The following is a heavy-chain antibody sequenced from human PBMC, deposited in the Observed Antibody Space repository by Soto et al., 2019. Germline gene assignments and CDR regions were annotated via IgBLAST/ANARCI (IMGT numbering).Heavy chain of an antibody. CDR3: ARSEIAVAGSYNY. Sequence: GASVKVSCKASGYTFTGYYMHWVRQAPGQGLEWMGWINPNSGGTNYAQKFQGWVTMTRDTSISTAYMELSRLRSDDTAVYYCARSEIAVAGSYNYWGQGTLVTVSS. D-gene: IGHD6-19*01. J-gene: IGHJ4*02. V-gene: IGHV1-2*04. CDR1: GYTFTGYY. CDR2: INPNSGGT.